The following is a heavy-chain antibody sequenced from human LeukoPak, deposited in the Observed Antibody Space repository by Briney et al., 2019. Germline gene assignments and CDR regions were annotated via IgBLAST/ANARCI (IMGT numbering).Heavy chain of an antibody. J-gene: IGHJ5*02. CDR2: IKEDGSMQ. CDR1: GFTFSSFW. V-gene: IGHV3-7*04. CDR3: ARVVTWFDP. Sequence: GGYLGLSCAASGFTFSSFWMSWVRQAPGKGLEWVANIKEDGSMQSYVDSVKGRFTISRDNNKKSVYLQMNSLRAEDTAVYYCARVVTWFDPWGQGSLVTVSS.